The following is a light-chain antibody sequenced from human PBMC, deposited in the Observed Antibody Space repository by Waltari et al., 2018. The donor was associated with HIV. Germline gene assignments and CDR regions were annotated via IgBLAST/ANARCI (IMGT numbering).Light chain of an antibody. V-gene: IGKV1-39*01. Sequence: DIQMTQSPSSLSASVGDRVTITCRASQTISSYLNWYQQKPENAPKLLIYAASSFQSWVPSKFRGSGSWTDFTLTISSLQPEDFATYYCQQSYSTPWTFGQGTKVEIK. CDR2: AAS. CDR1: QTISSY. CDR3: QQSYSTPWT. J-gene: IGKJ1*01.